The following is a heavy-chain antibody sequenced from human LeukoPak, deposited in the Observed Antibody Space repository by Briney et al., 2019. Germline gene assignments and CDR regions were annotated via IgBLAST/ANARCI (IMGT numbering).Heavy chain of an antibody. Sequence: GGSLRLSCAASGFTFDDYGVSCVRQAPGKGLEGVSGINWNGGSTGYADSVKGRFTISRDNAKNSLYLQMNSLSAEDTAVYYCAREVYSGSYYGTRHDAFDIWGQGTMVTVSS. V-gene: IGHV3-20*04. J-gene: IGHJ3*02. CDR3: AREVYSGSYYGTRHDAFDI. CDR1: GFTFDDYG. D-gene: IGHD1-26*01. CDR2: INWNGGST.